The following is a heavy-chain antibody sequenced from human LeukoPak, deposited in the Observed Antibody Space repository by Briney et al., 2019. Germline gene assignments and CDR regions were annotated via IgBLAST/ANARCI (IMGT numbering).Heavy chain of an antibody. CDR3: ARAVSSASPASDI. Sequence: PGGSLRLSCAASGFTFRSYGMHWVRHAPGKGLEWVAFIRYDGSNNDYADSVKGRFTISRDNSKNTLYLQMNSLRAEDTAVYYCARAVSSASPASDIWGQGTMVTVS. CDR2: IRYDGSNN. CDR1: GFTFRSYG. J-gene: IGHJ3*02. V-gene: IGHV3-30*02. D-gene: IGHD6-19*01.